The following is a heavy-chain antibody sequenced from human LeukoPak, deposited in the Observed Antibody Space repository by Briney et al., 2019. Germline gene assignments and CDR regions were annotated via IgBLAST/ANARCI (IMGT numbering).Heavy chain of an antibody. J-gene: IGHJ6*03. V-gene: IGHV1-69*05. CDR2: IIPIFGTA. CDR3: ARGKYNWNYYYYMDV. Sequence: ASVKVSCKASGGTFSSYAISWVRQAPGQGLEWMGGIIPIFGTANYAQEFQGRVTITTDESTSTAYMELSSLRSEDTAVYYCARGKYNWNYYYYMDVWGKGTTVTVSS. D-gene: IGHD1-20*01. CDR1: GGTFSSYA.